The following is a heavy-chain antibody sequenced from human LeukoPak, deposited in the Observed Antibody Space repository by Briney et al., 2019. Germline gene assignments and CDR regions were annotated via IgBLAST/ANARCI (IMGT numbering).Heavy chain of an antibody. Sequence: GASVKVSCEASGYTFTGYYMHWVRQAPGQGLEWMGWINPNSGGTNSAQKFQGRVTMTRDTPISTAYMELSRLRSDDTAVYYCAKDYYGSGRGSYYYYMDVWGKGTTVTVSS. J-gene: IGHJ6*03. CDR3: AKDYYGSGRGSYYYYMDV. V-gene: IGHV1-2*02. D-gene: IGHD3-10*01. CDR2: INPNSGGT. CDR1: GYTFTGYY.